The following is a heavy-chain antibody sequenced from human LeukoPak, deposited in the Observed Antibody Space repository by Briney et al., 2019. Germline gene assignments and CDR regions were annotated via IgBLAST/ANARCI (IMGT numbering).Heavy chain of an antibody. CDR3: AKDPSYYYNSSGYYPD. CDR2: ISDSGVST. Sequence: GGSLRLSCAASGFTFSSYAMSWVRQAPGKGLEWVSAISDSGVSTSYADSVKGRFTISRDNSKNTLYLQMNTLRAEDTAVYYCAKDPSYYYNSSGYYPDWGQGTLVTVSS. CDR1: GFTFSSYA. V-gene: IGHV3-23*01. D-gene: IGHD3-22*01. J-gene: IGHJ4*02.